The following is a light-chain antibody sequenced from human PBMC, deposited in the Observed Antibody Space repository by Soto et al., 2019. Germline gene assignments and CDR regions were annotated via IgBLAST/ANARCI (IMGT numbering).Light chain of an antibody. CDR1: SSDVGIYNY. V-gene: IGLV2-14*01. J-gene: IGLJ1*01. CDR3: SSYTVSTKYV. Sequence: QSALTQPSSVSGSPGQSITISCTGASSDVGIYNYVSWYHLHPGKAPTLMIYQVTNRPSGASNRFSGSQSGNTASLTISGLQAEDEGDYYCSSYTVSTKYVFGTGTKVTV. CDR2: QVT.